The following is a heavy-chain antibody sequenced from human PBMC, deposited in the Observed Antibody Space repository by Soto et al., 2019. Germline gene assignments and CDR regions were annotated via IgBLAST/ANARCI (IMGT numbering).Heavy chain of an antibody. CDR2: TNSDGSDT. J-gene: IGHJ4*02. V-gene: IGHV3-74*01. CDR1: GFTFSSYW. CDR3: ARDRGWSLFDY. Sequence: GGSLRLSCAASGFTFSSYWMYWVRQPPGKGLVWVSRTNSDGSDTSYADSVKGRFTISRDNAKNTLYLQMNSLRAEDTAVYYCARDRGWSLFDYWGQGTLVTVSS. D-gene: IGHD6-19*01.